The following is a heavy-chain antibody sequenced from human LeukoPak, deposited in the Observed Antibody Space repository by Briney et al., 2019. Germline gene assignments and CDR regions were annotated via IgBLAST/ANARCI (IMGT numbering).Heavy chain of an antibody. CDR2: ISSSGSTI. D-gene: IGHD3-10*01. J-gene: IGHJ6*03. V-gene: IGHV3-11*04. CDR3: ARDYKSSYYYYYMDV. Sequence: PGGSLRLFCAASGFTFSDYYMSWIRQAPGKGLEWVSYISSSGSTIYYADSVKGRFTISRDNAKNSLYLQMNSLRAEDTAVYYCARDYKSSYYYYYMDVWGKGTTVTVSS. CDR1: GFTFSDYY.